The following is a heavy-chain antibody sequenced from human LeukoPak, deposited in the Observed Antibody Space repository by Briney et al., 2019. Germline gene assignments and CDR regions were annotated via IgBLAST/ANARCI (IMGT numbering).Heavy chain of an antibody. CDR3: ARGVTARGFYYYMDI. J-gene: IGHJ6*03. D-gene: IGHD2-21*02. CDR2: MNPNIGGT. V-gene: IGHV1-2*02. CDR1: AYTFTDYY. Sequence: GASVKVSCKASAYTFTDYYVHWVRQAPGQGLEWMGWMNPNIGGTNYAQKFQGRVTMTRDTSISTAYMELSRLTPDDAAVYSCARGVTARGFYYYMDIWGKGTTVTISS.